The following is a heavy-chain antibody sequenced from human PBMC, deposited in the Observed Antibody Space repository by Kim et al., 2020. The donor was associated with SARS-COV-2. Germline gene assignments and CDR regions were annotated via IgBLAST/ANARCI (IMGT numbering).Heavy chain of an antibody. J-gene: IGHJ4*01. V-gene: IGHV3-30*04. CDR3: ARKPTTSSWSYYFQL. CDR1: GFSFSNYA. D-gene: IGHD6-13*01. CDR2: ISYDGTNK. Sequence: GGSLRLSCAASGFSFSNYAMFWVRQAQGKGLEWVALISYDGTNKDYADSVKGRFTISRDKSKSNLYLQKNSLRVADTAVSSCARKPTTSSWSYYFQLWGQGTLVTVSS.